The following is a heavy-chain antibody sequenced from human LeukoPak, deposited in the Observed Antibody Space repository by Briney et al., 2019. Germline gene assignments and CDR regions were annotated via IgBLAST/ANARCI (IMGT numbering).Heavy chain of an antibody. CDR3: ARDGSDIVLMVYSPRFDY. D-gene: IGHD2-8*01. Sequence: GGSLRLSCAASGFTFSSYAMPWVRQAPGKGLEWVAVISYDGSNKYYADSVKGRFTISRDNSKNTLYLQMNSLRAEDTAVYYCARDGSDIVLMVYSPRFDYWGQGTLVTVSS. V-gene: IGHV3-30-3*01. J-gene: IGHJ4*02. CDR2: ISYDGSNK. CDR1: GFTFSSYA.